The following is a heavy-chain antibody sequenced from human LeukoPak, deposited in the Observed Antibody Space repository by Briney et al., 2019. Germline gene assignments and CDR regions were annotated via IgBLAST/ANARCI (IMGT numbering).Heavy chain of an antibody. J-gene: IGHJ4*02. D-gene: IGHD6-19*01. CDR3: ASAAGPFDN. Sequence: GGSLRLSCAASGFIFSSYGMHWVRQAPGKGLEWVAVIWYDGSIKYYADSVKGRFTISRDNSKNTLYLQMNSLRAEDTALYYYASAAGPFDNWGQGTLVTVSS. CDR2: IWYDGSIK. V-gene: IGHV3-33*01. CDR1: GFIFSSYG.